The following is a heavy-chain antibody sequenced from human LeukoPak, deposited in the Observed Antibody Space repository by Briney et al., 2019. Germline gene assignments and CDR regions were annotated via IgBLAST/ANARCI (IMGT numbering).Heavy chain of an antibody. Sequence: SETLSLTCAVYGGSFSGYYWSWIRQPPGKGLEWIGEINHSGSTNYNPSLKSRVTISVDTSKNQFSLKLSSATAADTAVYYCARGRSHCTNGVCYTGYFDYWGQGTLVTVSS. CDR1: GGSFSGYY. V-gene: IGHV4-34*01. J-gene: IGHJ4*02. D-gene: IGHD2-8*01. CDR2: INHSGST. CDR3: ARGRSHCTNGVCYTGYFDY.